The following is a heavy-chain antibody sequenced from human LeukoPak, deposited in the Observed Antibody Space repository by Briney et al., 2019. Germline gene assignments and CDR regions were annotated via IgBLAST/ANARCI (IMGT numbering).Heavy chain of an antibody. J-gene: IGHJ3*02. CDR1: GFTFRSYS. V-gene: IGHV3-48*04. D-gene: IGHD4-17*01. CDR3: ARSRPLPTVTNHDAFDI. CDR2: INGGGRTI. Sequence: GGSLRLSCAASGFTFRSYSMNWVRQAPGKGLEWVAYINGGGRTIFYGDSVKGRFTISRDNAKNSLYLQMNSLRAEDTAVYYCARSRPLPTVTNHDAFDIWGQGTMVTVSS.